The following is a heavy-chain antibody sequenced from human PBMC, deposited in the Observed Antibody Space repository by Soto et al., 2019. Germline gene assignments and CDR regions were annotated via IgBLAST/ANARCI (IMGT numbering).Heavy chain of an antibody. J-gene: IGHJ3*02. CDR2: IYYSGST. D-gene: IGHD5-12*01. CDR1: GGSISSGDYY. V-gene: IGHV4-31*03. CDR3: ARDQTRGFGAPYAFDI. Sequence: SETLSLTCTVSGGSISSGDYYWTWIRQHPGKGMEWIGYIYYSGSTYYNPSLKSRVTISADTSKNQFSLKLSSVTAADTAVYYRARDQTRGFGAPYAFDIWGQGTMVTVSS.